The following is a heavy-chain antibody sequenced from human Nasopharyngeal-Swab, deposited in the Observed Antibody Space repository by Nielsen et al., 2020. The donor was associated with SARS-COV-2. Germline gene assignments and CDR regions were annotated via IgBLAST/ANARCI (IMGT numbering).Heavy chain of an antibody. CDR3: ARGTTIFGVVIMGGDDY. V-gene: IGHV7-4-1*02. CDR2: INTNTGNP. Sequence: WVRQAPGQGLEWMGWINTNTGNPTYAQGFTGRSVFSLDTSVSTAYLQISSLKAEDTAAYYCARGTTIFGVVIMGGDDYWGQGTLVTVSS. J-gene: IGHJ4*02. D-gene: IGHD3-3*01.